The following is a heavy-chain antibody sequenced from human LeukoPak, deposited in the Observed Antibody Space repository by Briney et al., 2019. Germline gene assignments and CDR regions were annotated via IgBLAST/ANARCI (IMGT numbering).Heavy chain of an antibody. CDR2: IYYNGST. V-gene: IGHV4-59*12. D-gene: IGHD2-2*01. J-gene: IGHJ3*02. CDR3: ARDGGRTSSDAVEI. CDR1: GGSFSSYY. Sequence: SETLSLTCTVSGGSFSSYYWSWIRQPPGKGLEWIGNIYYNGSTNYNPSLKSRVTISVDTPKNQFSLKLSSVTAADTAVYYCARDGGRTSSDAVEIWGQGTMVIVSS.